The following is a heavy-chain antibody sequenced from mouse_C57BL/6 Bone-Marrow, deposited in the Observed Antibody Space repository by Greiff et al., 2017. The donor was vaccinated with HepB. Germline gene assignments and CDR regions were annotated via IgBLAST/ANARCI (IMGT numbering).Heavy chain of an antibody. Sequence: EVQLVESGGGLVKPGGSLKLSCAASGFTFSSYAMSWVRQTPEKRLEWVATISDGGSYTYYPDNVKGRFTISRDNAKNNLYLQMSHLKSEDTAMYNCAREGPITTVVATVAMDYWGQGTSVTVSS. CDR3: AREGPITTVVATVAMDY. J-gene: IGHJ4*01. V-gene: IGHV5-4*01. D-gene: IGHD1-1*01. CDR1: GFTFSSYA. CDR2: ISDGGSYT.